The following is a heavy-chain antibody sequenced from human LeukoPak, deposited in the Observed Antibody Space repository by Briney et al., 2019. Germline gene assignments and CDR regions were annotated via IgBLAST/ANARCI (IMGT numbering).Heavy chain of an antibody. CDR1: GFTFSSYS. J-gene: IGHJ5*02. V-gene: IGHV3-21*01. CDR2: ISSSSSYI. CDR3: ARVGVVVAATPGLNWFDP. D-gene: IGHD2-15*01. Sequence: GGSLRLSCAASGFTFSSYSMNWVRQAPGKGLEWVSSISSSSSYIYYADSVEGRFTISRDNAKNSLYLQMNSLRAEDTAVYYCARVGVVVAATPGLNWFDPWGQGTLVTVSS.